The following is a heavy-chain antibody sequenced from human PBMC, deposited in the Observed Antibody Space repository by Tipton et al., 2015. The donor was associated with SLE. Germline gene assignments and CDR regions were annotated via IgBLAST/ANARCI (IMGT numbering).Heavy chain of an antibody. CDR3: AKGAAAADYYFDY. J-gene: IGHJ4*02. Sequence: GSLRLSCVASGFTFSNHAITWVRQAPGKGLEWVSAISGSGGGTYYADSVKGRFTISRDNSKNTLSLQMNSLRVEDTAVYYCAKGAAAADYYFDYWGQGMLVTVSS. D-gene: IGHD6-13*01. CDR1: GFTFSNHA. V-gene: IGHV3-23*01. CDR2: ISGSGGGT.